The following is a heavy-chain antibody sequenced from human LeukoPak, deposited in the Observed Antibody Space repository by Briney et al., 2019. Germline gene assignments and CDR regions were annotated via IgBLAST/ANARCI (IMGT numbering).Heavy chain of an antibody. V-gene: IGHV3-11*01. D-gene: IGHD3/OR15-3a*01. CDR3: AGSWTSLDAFDI. CDR2: IRGSGTTI. J-gene: IGHJ3*02. CDR1: GFTFSDYY. Sequence: GGSLRLSCAASGFTFSDYYMSWIRQAPGKELEWLSYIRGSGTTIYYADSVKGRFTISRDNAKNSLYLQMTSLRADDTAMYYCAGSWTSLDAFDIWGQGTMVTVSS.